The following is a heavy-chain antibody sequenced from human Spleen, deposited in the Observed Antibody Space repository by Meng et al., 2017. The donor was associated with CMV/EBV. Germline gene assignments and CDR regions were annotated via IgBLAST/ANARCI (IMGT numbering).Heavy chain of an antibody. CDR2: INIDGTTT. CDR1: GFTFSSYW. J-gene: IGHJ5*02. V-gene: IGHV3-74*01. D-gene: IGHD2-2*01. Sequence: GGSLRLSCAASGFTFSSYWMHWVRQTPGKGLVWVSRINIDGTTTSYADSVKGRFAISRDNAKNTLYVQMNSLRAEDTAVYYCAKGGRAVSAAIGGWFDPWGQGTLVTVSS. CDR3: AKGGRAVSAAIGGWFDP.